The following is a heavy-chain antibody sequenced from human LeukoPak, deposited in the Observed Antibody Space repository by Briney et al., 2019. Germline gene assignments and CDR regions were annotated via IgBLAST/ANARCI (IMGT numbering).Heavy chain of an antibody. CDR1: GFTFSSYA. CDR3: ARGPASNTYYYDSSGYYGPYYFEY. Sequence: GGSLRLSCAASGFTFSSYAMHWVRQAPCRGLDWVAVISYDGSNKYYADSVKGRFTISRDNSKNTLYLQMNSLSAEDTAVYYCARGPASNTYYYDSSGYYGPYYFEYWGQGTLVTVSS. D-gene: IGHD3-22*01. V-gene: IGHV3-30*04. CDR2: ISYDGSNK. J-gene: IGHJ4*02.